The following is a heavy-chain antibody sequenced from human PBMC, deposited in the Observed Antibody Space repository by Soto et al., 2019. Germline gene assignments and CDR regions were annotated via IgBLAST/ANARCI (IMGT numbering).Heavy chain of an antibody. J-gene: IGHJ4*02. CDR1: GFTFDDYA. Sequence: PGGSLRLSCAASGFTFDDYAMHWVRQAPGKGLEWVSLISWDGGSTYYADSVKGRFTISRDNSKNSLYLQMNSLRAEDTALYYCANGGSWPSAWGQGTPVTVSS. CDR3: ANGGSWPSA. D-gene: IGHD6-13*01. V-gene: IGHV3-43D*04. CDR2: ISWDGGST.